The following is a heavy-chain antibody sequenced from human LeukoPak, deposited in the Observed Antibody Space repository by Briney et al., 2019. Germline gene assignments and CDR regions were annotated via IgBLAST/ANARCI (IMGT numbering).Heavy chain of an antibody. CDR2: ISAYNGNT. V-gene: IGHV1-18*01. D-gene: IGHD3-22*01. J-gene: IGHJ6*03. Sequence: SVKVSCKASGYTFTSYGISWVRQAPGQGLEWMGWISAYNGNTNYAQKLQGRVTMTTDTSTSTAYMELRSLRSDDTAVYYCARSYYDSSGYYYYYYYMDVWGKGTTVTISS. CDR3: ARSYYDSSGYYYYYYYMDV. CDR1: GYTFTSYG.